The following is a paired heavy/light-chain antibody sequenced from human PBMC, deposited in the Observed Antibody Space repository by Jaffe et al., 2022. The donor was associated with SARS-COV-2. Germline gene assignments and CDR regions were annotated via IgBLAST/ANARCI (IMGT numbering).Light chain of an antibody. CDR3: SSYAGSNNLGV. CDR1: SSDVGAYNY. J-gene: IGLJ1*01. V-gene: IGLV2-8*01. CDR2: EVS. Sequence: QSALTQPPSASGSPGQSVTISCTGTSSDVGAYNYVSWYQQHPGKAPKLMIYEVSKRPSGVPDRFSGSKSGNTASLTVSGLQAEDEADYYCSSYAGSNNLGVFGTGTKVTVL.
Heavy chain of an antibody. Sequence: QVQLQQSGPGLVKPSQTLSLTCTISGDSVSSNSAAWNWIRQSPSRGLEWLGRTYYRSKWYIDYAVSVKSRIIINPDTSKNQFSLQLNSVTPEDTAVYYCAKGAEYSSGRHAFDIWGQGTMVTVSS. CDR3: AKGAEYSSGRHAFDI. J-gene: IGHJ3*02. V-gene: IGHV6-1*01. D-gene: IGHD6-19*01. CDR1: GDSVSSNSAA. CDR2: TYYRSKWYI.